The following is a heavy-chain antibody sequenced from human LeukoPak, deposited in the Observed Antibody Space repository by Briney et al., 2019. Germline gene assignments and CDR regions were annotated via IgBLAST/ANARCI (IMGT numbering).Heavy chain of an antibody. CDR1: GFTFSSYA. J-gene: IGHJ3*02. Sequence: QSGGSLRPSCAAYGFTFSSYAMSWVRQDPGKGLEWVSVISGSGGSTYYAESVKGRLTTSRDKSKNTLYMQMNSLRGEDTAVYHGAKVARWFGEFDAFDIWGQGTMATVSS. CDR3: AKVARWFGEFDAFDI. CDR2: ISGSGGST. V-gene: IGHV3-23*01. D-gene: IGHD3-10*01.